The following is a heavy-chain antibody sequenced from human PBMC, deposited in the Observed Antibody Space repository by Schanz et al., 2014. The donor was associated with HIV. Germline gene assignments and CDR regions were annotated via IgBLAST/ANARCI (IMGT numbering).Heavy chain of an antibody. J-gene: IGHJ6*02. CDR2: MSWNRGKI. CDR1: GFTFDDYA. Sequence: EAHLVESGGGLVQPGRSLRLSCAASGFTFDDYAMHWVRQGPGKGLEWVAGMSWNRGKIGYADSVKGRFTISRDNAKNSLSLQMNSLRDEDTAVYYCARSPSYGMDVWGQGTTVTVSS. CDR3: ARSPSYGMDV. V-gene: IGHV3-9*01.